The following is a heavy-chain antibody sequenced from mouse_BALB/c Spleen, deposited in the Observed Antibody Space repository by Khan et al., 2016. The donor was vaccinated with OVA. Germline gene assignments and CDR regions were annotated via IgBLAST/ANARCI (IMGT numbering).Heavy chain of an antibody. Sequence: EVKLLESGPGLVKPSQSLSLTCTVTGYSITSGYGWNWIRQFPGNKLEWMGYISYSGSNNYNPSLKSRISITRDTSKNPFFLQLNSVTTDDTATYYCARTARIKYWGQGTTLTVSS. J-gene: IGHJ2*01. V-gene: IGHV3-2*02. CDR2: ISYSGSN. CDR1: GYSITSGYG. D-gene: IGHD1-2*01. CDR3: ARTARIKY.